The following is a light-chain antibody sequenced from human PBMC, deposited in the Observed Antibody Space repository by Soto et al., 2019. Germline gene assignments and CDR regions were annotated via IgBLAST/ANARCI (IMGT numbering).Light chain of an antibody. CDR2: GAS. CDR3: HQTAGSLTWT. V-gene: IGKV1-39*01. CDR1: QTIRYS. J-gene: IGKJ1*01. Sequence: DIQMTQSPSSLSASVGDRVTITCRASQTIRYSLNWYQQKPGKVPKVLIYGASNLQSGVPPRLSGSGSGTDFALTISSLQPEDFATYYCHQTAGSLTWTFGQGTRVEAK.